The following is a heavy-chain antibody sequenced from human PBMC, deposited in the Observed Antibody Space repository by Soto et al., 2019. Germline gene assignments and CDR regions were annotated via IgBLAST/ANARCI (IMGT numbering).Heavy chain of an antibody. V-gene: IGHV1-46*01. Sequence: GASVKVSCKASGYTFTSYYMHWVRQAPGQGLEWMGIINPSGGSTSYSQKFQGRVTMTRDTSTSTVYMELSSLRSEDTAVFYCASPLYNNRTPFGYWGQGTLVTVSS. J-gene: IGHJ4*02. CDR1: GYTFTSYY. D-gene: IGHD1-20*01. CDR2: INPSGGST. CDR3: ASPLYNNRTPFGY.